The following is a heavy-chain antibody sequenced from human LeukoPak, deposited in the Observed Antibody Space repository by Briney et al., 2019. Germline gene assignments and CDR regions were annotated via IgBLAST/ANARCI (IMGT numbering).Heavy chain of an antibody. Sequence: ASVKVSCKASGYTFTSYGISWVRQAPGQGLEWMGWISAYNGNTNYAQKLQGRVTMTTDTSTCTAYMELRSLRSDDTAVYYCARSVDIVATIRSFDYWGQGTLVTVSS. CDR3: ARSVDIVATIRSFDY. J-gene: IGHJ4*02. V-gene: IGHV1-18*01. CDR1: GYTFTSYG. CDR2: ISAYNGNT. D-gene: IGHD5-12*01.